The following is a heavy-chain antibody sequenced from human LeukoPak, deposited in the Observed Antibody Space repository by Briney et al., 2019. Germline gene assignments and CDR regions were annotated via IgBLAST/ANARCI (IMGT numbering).Heavy chain of an antibody. CDR2: INAVNGNT. CDR1: GYTFTIYA. CDR3: ARVGYSSGWPYNWFDP. Sequence: GASVKGSCTASGYTFTIYAIHWVRQAPGQRLEWMGWINAVNGNTKYSQKFQGRVTITRDTSASTAYMELSSLRSEDTAVYYCARVGYSSGWPYNWFDPWGQGTLVTVSS. J-gene: IGHJ5*02. V-gene: IGHV1-3*01. D-gene: IGHD6-19*01.